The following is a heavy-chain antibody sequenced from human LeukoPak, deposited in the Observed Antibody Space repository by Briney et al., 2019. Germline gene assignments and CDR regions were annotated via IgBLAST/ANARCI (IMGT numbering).Heavy chain of an antibody. V-gene: IGHV1-2*02. D-gene: IGHD5-24*01. CDR1: GYTFTGYY. Sequence: ASVKVSCKASGYTFTGYYMHWVRQAPGQGLEWMGWINPNSGGTNYAQKFQGRVTMTRDTSISTACMELSRLRSDDTAVYYCARDPDGYKFFDYWGRGSPVTVSS. CDR3: ARDPDGYKFFDY. J-gene: IGHJ4*02. CDR2: INPNSGGT.